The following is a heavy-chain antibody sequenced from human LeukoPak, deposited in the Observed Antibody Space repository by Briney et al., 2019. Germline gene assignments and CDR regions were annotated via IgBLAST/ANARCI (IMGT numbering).Heavy chain of an antibody. D-gene: IGHD3-10*01. J-gene: IGHJ4*02. Sequence: SETLSLTCTVSGGSISTYYWSWIRQPPGKWLEWIGHIHGSGETNYNPSLKSRVTMSPDTSRNQFSLKVNSVTAADTAVYYCARDTYYSGSGTYFEDYFDSWGQGILVTVSS. CDR3: ARDTYYSGSGTYFEDYFDS. CDR2: IHGSGET. CDR1: GGSISTYY. V-gene: IGHV4-59*12.